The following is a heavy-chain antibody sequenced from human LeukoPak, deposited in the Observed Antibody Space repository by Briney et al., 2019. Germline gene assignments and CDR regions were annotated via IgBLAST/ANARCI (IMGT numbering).Heavy chain of an antibody. Sequence: GGSLRLSIAACGFTFTSDSRNCVRQAPGRGLEWVSSISSSSTYIYYADSVKGRFTISRDNAKNSLYLQMNSLRAEDTAVYYCARDPGAMSTHSHCFDPWGQGTLVTVSS. V-gene: IGHV3-21*01. D-gene: IGHD2-2*01. J-gene: IGHJ5*02. CDR3: ARDPGAMSTHSHCFDP. CDR1: GFTFTSDS. CDR2: ISSSSTYI.